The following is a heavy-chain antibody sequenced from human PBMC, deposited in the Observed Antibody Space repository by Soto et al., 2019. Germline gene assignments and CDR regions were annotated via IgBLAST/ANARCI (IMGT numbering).Heavy chain of an antibody. J-gene: IGHJ4*02. Sequence: PSETLSLTCTVSGGSISSYYWSWIRQPPGKGLEWIGYIYYSGSTNYNPSLKSRVTISVDTSKNQFSLKLSSVTAADTAVYYCARGTRSSGWFHFDYWGQGTLVTVSS. D-gene: IGHD6-19*01. CDR3: ARGTRSSGWFHFDY. CDR2: IYYSGST. CDR1: GGSISSYY. V-gene: IGHV4-59*01.